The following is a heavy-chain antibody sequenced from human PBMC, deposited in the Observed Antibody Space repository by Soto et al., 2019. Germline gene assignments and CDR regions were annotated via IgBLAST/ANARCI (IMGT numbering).Heavy chain of an antibody. CDR1: GYTFTRYG. V-gene: IGHV1-18*01. CDR3: AMVDVYVTPSPQDV. Sequence: QVQLVQSGAEVKNPGASVKVSCKASGYTFTRYGIGWARQAPGQGLEWMGWINTYNGNTNYAKNVTGSVTLTTATSTGTAYMGLRSLRSNDTAIYYCAMVDVYVTPSPQDVWGQGTTGSVSS. D-gene: IGHD3-16*01. J-gene: IGHJ6*02. CDR2: INTYNGNT.